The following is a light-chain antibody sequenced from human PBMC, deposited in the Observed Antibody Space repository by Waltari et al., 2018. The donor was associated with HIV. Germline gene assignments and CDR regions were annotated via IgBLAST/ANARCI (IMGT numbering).Light chain of an antibody. CDR1: SPSIGSNT. J-gene: IGLJ3*02. Sequence: QSVLTDPPSASGTPVQGVTISCSGSSPSIGSNTVTWFQERPGTAPKHLISCNQQRPGRPPDRFSVSKSSSSASLAISGSESEDEADYSCAVWDDRPEGFSVFGGGPKLTLL. CDR3: AVWDDRPEGFSV. CDR2: CNQ. V-gene: IGLV1-44*01.